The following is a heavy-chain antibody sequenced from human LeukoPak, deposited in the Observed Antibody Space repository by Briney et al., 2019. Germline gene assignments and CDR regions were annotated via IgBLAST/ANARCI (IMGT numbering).Heavy chain of an antibody. CDR2: INPNSGGT. CDR1: GYTFTGDY. CDR3: AIRHSYGSVSTFDY. Sequence: ASVKVSCKASGYTFTGDYMHWVRQAPGQGLEWMGWINPNSGGTNYAQKVQGRVTMTRDTSISTAYMELSRLRSDDTAVYYCAIRHSYGSVSTFDYWGQGTLVTVSS. D-gene: IGHD5-18*01. V-gene: IGHV1-2*02. J-gene: IGHJ4*02.